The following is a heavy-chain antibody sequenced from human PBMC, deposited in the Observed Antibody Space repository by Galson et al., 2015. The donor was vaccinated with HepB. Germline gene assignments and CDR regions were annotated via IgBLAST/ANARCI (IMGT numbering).Heavy chain of an antibody. CDR3: ARGAYGLDV. J-gene: IGHJ6*02. Sequence: SLRLSCAASGLIFSDYYMSWIRQAPGKGLEWVSSIRSSGDTIFYADSVKGRFSISRDNAKNSLHLQMNRLRTEDTALYYCARGAYGLDVWGQGTTVTVSS. CDR2: IRSSGDTI. V-gene: IGHV3-11*01. CDR1: GLIFSDYY.